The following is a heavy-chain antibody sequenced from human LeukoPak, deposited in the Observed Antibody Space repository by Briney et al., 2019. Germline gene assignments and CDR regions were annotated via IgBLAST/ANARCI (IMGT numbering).Heavy chain of an antibody. CDR2: IYYSGST. CDR1: GGSISSYY. CDR3: ARELLRHDILTGSYFDY. D-gene: IGHD3-9*01. J-gene: IGHJ4*02. V-gene: IGHV4-59*01. Sequence: PSETLSLTCTVSGGSISSYYWSWIRQPPGKGLEWLGYIYYSGSTNYNPSLKSRVTISVDTSKNQFSLKLSSVTAADTAVYYCARELLRHDILTGSYFDYWGQGTLVTVSS.